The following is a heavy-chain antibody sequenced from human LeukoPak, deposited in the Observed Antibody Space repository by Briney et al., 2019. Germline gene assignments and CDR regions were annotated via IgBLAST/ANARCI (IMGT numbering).Heavy chain of an antibody. J-gene: IGHJ3*02. D-gene: IGHD2-2*01. CDR1: GYSISSGYY. Sequence: PSETLSLTCTVSGYSISSGYYWGWIRQPPGKGLEWIGSIYHSGSTYYNPSLKSRVTISVDTSKNQFSLKLSSVTAADTAVYYCARDRPRSSLIEDAFDIWGQGTMVTVSS. V-gene: IGHV4-38-2*02. CDR3: ARDRPRSSLIEDAFDI. CDR2: IYHSGST.